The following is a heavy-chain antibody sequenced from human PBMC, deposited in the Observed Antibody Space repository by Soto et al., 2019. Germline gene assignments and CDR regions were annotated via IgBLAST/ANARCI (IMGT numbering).Heavy chain of an antibody. J-gene: IGHJ6*02. V-gene: IGHV4-4*07. D-gene: IGHD3-10*01. CDR3: ARMVRGVNYYYYYGMDV. Sequence: SETLSLTCTVSGGSISSYYWSWIRQPAGKGLEWIGRIYTSGSTNYNPSLKSRVTMSVDTSKNQFSLKLSSVTAADTAVYYCARMVRGVNYYYYYGMDVWGQGTMVTVSS. CDR1: GGSISSYY. CDR2: IYTSGST.